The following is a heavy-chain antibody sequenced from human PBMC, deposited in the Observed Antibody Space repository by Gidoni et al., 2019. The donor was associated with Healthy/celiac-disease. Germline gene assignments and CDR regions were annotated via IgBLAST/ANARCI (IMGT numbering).Heavy chain of an antibody. CDR2: IKSNTDGGTT. V-gene: IGHV3-15*07. CDR3: TTDLLLSLATFDY. J-gene: IGHJ4*02. CDR1: GFSFSNAW. D-gene: IGHD2-15*01. Sequence: EVQPVESGGGSVTHGGFHRLSCVAHGFSFSNAWMNWVRQAPGKGLEWVGRIKSNTDGGTTDYATTVKGRFTISKDDSKNTLNLLKNSLKTEDTAVYYCTTDLLLSLATFDYWGQGTLVTVSS.